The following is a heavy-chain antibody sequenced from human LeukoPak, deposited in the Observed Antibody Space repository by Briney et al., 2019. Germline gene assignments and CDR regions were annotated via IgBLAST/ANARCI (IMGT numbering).Heavy chain of an antibody. V-gene: IGHV1-18*04. J-gene: IGHJ3*02. CDR1: GYTFTSYG. Sequence: ASGKVSCKASGYTFTSYGISWVRQAPGQGLEWMGWISAYNGNTNYAQKLQGRVTMTTDTSTSTAYMELRSLRSDDTAVYYCARVAYYDILTGPRAFDIWGQGTMVTVSS. CDR3: ARVAYYDILTGPRAFDI. D-gene: IGHD3-9*01. CDR2: ISAYNGNT.